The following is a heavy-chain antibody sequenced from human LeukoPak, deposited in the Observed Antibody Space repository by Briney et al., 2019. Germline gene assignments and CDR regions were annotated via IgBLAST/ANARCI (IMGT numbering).Heavy chain of an antibody. V-gene: IGHV4-39*01. D-gene: IGHD3-10*01. J-gene: IGHJ5*02. CDR1: GGSISSYC. CDR2: ICYSGST. Sequence: SETLSLTCTVSGGSISSYCWGWIRQPPGKGLEWIGSICYSGSTSYNPSLKSRVTLSVDTSKNQFSLKLSSVTAADTAVYYCARVGSGSYGWFDPWGQGTLVTVSS. CDR3: ARVGSGSYGWFDP.